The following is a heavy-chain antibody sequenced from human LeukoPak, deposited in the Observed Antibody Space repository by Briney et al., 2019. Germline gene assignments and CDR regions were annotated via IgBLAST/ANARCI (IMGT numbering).Heavy chain of an antibody. CDR1: GGSISSYY. J-gene: IGHJ4*02. Sequence: SETLSLTCTVSGGSISSYYWTWIRQPPGKGLEWIGYISHGGRTNYNPSLQSRVTMSVDTSKTQFFLNLDSVTAADTAVYYCARALLGEFPNYFDYWGQGTLVTVSS. D-gene: IGHD3-16*01. CDR2: ISHGGRT. CDR3: ARALLGEFPNYFDY. V-gene: IGHV4-59*01.